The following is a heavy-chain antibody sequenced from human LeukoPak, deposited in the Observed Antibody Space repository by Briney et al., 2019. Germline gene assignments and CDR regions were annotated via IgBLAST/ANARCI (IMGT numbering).Heavy chain of an antibody. J-gene: IGHJ4*02. CDR3: AREGVTTY. CDR1: GFTFSSYA. V-gene: IGHV3-30-3*01. D-gene: IGHD4-11*01. Sequence: GSLRLSCAASGFTFSSYAMHWVRQAPGKGLEWVAVISYDGSNKYYADSVKGRFTISRDNSKNTLYLQMNSLRAEDTAVYYCAREGVTTYWGQGTLVTVSS. CDR2: ISYDGSNK.